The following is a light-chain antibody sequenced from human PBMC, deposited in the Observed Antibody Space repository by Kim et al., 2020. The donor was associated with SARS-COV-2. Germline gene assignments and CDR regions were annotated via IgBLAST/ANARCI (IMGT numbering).Light chain of an antibody. J-gene: IGLJ3*02. V-gene: IGLV2-23*02. Sequence: QSITITCTGTSSEVGTYNLVSWYQQYPGNGPKLIIFEVTRRPSEVSNRFSGSKSGNTASLTISGLQAEDEADYYCCSYAGSNTFGVFGGGTQLTVL. CDR2: EVT. CDR1: SSEVGTYNL. CDR3: CSYAGSNTFGV.